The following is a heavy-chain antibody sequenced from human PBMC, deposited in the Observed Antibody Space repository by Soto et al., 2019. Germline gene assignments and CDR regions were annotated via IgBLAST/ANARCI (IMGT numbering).Heavy chain of an antibody. CDR1: GDSIRSYY. CDR2: IYYSGST. Sequence: SGTLSLTCTVSGDSIRSYYWTWIRQPPGKGLELIGYIYYSGSTRYNPSLKSRVTISVDMSKNQFSLKLSSVIAADTAVYYCARAYGGFDNGLDVWGQGTAVPVSS. J-gene: IGHJ6*02. D-gene: IGHD5-12*01. CDR3: ARAYGGFDNGLDV. V-gene: IGHV4-59*01.